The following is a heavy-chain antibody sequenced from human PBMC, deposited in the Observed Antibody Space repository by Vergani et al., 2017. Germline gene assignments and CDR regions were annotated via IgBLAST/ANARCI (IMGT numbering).Heavy chain of an antibody. CDR3: ARGYYDYVWGSYRQGAFDY. J-gene: IGHJ4*02. CDR2: IYYSGST. D-gene: IGHD3-16*02. CDR1: GGSISSGGYY. Sequence: QVQLQESGPGLVKPSQTLSLTCTVSGGSISSGGYYWSWIRQHPGKGLEWIGYIYYSGSTYYNPSLKSRVTISVDTSKNQFSLKLSSVTDADTAVYYCARGYYDYVWGSYRQGAFDYWGQGTLVTVSS. V-gene: IGHV4-31*03.